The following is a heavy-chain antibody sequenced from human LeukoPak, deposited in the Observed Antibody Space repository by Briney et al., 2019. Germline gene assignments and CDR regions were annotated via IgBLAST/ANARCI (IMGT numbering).Heavy chain of an antibody. CDR2: IKQDGSEK. D-gene: IGHD3-3*01. J-gene: IGHJ4*02. V-gene: IGHV3-7*01. Sequence: GGSLRLSCAASGSTFSSYWMSWFRKAPGKGLGGVAKIKQDGSEKYYVDSVKGRFTISRDNAKNSLYLQMNSLRAEDTAVYYCARADRNTIFGVVIWDAFDYWGQGTLVTVSS. CDR3: ARADRNTIFGVVIWDAFDY. CDR1: GSTFSSYW.